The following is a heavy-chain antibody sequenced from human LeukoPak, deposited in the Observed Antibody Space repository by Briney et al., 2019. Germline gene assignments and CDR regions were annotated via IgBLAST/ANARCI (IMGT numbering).Heavy chain of an antibody. D-gene: IGHD2-15*01. V-gene: IGHV1-18*01. CDR3: ARSFDIVVVVAAAGWFDP. CDR2: ISAYNGNT. J-gene: IGHJ5*02. CDR1: GYTFTSYG. Sequence: ASVKVSCKASGYTFTSYGISWVRQAPGQGLEWMGWISAYNGNTNYAQKLQGRVTMATDTSTSTAYMELRSLRSDDTAVYYCARSFDIVVVVAAAGWFDPWGQGTLVTVSS.